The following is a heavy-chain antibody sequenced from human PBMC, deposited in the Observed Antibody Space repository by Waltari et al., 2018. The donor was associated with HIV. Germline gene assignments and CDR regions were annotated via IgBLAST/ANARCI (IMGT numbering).Heavy chain of an antibody. V-gene: IGHV3-48*03. CDR1: GFTFSSYE. D-gene: IGHD2-15*01. CDR2: ISSSGSTI. Sequence: EVQLVESGGGLVQPGGSLRLSCAASGFTFSSYEMNWVRQAPGKGLEWVSYISSSGSTIYYADSVKGRFTISRDNAKNSLYLQMNSLRAEDTAVYYCASPLVGGRAFDIWGQGTMVTVSS. CDR3: ASPLVGGRAFDI. J-gene: IGHJ3*02.